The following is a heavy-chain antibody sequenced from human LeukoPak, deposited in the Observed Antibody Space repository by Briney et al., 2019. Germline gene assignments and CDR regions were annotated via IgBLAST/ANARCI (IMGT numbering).Heavy chain of an antibody. V-gene: IGHV3-30*18. CDR2: ISYDGSNK. CDR1: GFTFSSYG. D-gene: IGHD3/OR15-3a*01. Sequence: GGSLRLSCAASGFTFSSYGMHWVRQAPGKGLEWVAVISYDGSNKYYADSVKGRFTISRDNSKNTLDLQMNSLRAEDTAVYYCVKPWTSGYWGQGTLVTVSS. J-gene: IGHJ4*02. CDR3: VKPWTSGY.